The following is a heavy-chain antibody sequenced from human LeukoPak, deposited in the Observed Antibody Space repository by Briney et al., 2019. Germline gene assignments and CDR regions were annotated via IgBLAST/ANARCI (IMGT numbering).Heavy chain of an antibody. CDR3: ARDRAGSIVVAFDP. Sequence: PSETLSLTCTVSGGSISSYYWSWIRQPAGKGLEWIGRIYTSGSTNYNPSLKSRVTMSVDTSKNQFSLKLSSVTAADTAVYYCARDRAGSIVVAFDPWGQETLVTVSS. CDR1: GGSISSYY. CDR2: IYTSGST. D-gene: IGHD2-15*01. J-gene: IGHJ5*02. V-gene: IGHV4-4*07.